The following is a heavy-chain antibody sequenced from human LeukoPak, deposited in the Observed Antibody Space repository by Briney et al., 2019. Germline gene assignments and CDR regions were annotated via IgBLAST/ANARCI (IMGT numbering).Heavy chain of an antibody. D-gene: IGHD6-6*01. Sequence: ASVKVSCKASGYTFTGYYMHWVRQAPGQGLEWMGWINPNGGGTNYAQKFQGRVTMTRDTSISTAYMELSRLRSDDTAVYYCARTYSSSARAFDYWGQGTLVTVSS. V-gene: IGHV1-2*02. CDR2: INPNGGGT. J-gene: IGHJ4*02. CDR1: GYTFTGYY. CDR3: ARTYSSSARAFDY.